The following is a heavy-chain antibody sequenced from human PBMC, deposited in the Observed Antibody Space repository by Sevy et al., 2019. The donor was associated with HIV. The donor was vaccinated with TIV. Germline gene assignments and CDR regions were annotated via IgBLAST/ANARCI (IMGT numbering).Heavy chain of an antibody. D-gene: IGHD2-15*01. Sequence: GGSLRLSCVASGVTFRTYCMSWVRQAPGKGLEWVANIKEDGSEKNYVDSVKGRFTISRDNTKNSLYLQLNSLRAEDTAVYYCAGEGGGCFPMDYWGQGTLVTVSS. CDR3: AGEGGGCFPMDY. J-gene: IGHJ4*02. CDR1: GVTFRTYC. V-gene: IGHV3-7*01. CDR2: IKEDGSEK.